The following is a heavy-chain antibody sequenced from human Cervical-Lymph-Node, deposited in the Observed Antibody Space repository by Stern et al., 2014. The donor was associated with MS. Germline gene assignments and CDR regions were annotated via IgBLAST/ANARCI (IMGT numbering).Heavy chain of an antibody. CDR2: ISSSSDHI. CDR1: GFSFRNYY. J-gene: IGHJ4*02. CDR3: VRADGSTDDY. Sequence: VQLVESGGGLVKPGGSLRLSCAASGFSFRNYYMSWIRQAPGKGLEWVSYISSSSDHIDYADSVKGRFTISRDNAKNSLYLQMNSLRADDTAIYYCVRADGSTDDYWGQGTLVTVSS. V-gene: IGHV3-11*01. D-gene: IGHD3-10*01.